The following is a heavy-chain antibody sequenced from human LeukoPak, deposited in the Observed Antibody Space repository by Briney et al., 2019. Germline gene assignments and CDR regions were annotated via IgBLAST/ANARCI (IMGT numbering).Heavy chain of an antibody. Sequence: SETLSLTCTVSGGSISSSSYYWGWIRQPPGKGLEWIGSMYYDGSTHYNPSLESRVTMSGDTSKNQLSLRLTSVTAADTAVYYCARHLNYYGSGSYGAYYYYGMDVWGQGTTVTVSS. V-gene: IGHV4-39*07. J-gene: IGHJ6*02. D-gene: IGHD3-10*01. CDR3: ARHLNYYGSGSYGAYYYYGMDV. CDR2: MYYDGST. CDR1: GGSISSSSYY.